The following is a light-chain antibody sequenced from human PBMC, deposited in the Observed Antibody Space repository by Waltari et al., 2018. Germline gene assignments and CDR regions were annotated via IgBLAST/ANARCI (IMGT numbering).Light chain of an antibody. V-gene: IGKV3-20*01. CDR3: QQYGSSPLT. Sequence: IVVAASPGTLAFSPGERAHPPCRASQSVSSSYLAWYQQKPGQAPRLLIYGASSRATGIPDRFSGSGSGTDFTLTISRLEPEDFAVYYCQQYGSSPLTFGGGTKVEIK. CDR1: QSVSSSY. J-gene: IGKJ4*01. CDR2: GAS.